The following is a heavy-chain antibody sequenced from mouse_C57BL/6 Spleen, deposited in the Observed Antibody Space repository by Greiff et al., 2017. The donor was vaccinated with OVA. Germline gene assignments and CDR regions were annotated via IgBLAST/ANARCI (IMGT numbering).Heavy chain of an antibody. Sequence: ESGPGLVKPSQSLSLTCSVTGYSITSGYYWNWIRQFPGNKLEWMGYISYDGSNNYNPSLKNRISITRDTSKNQFFLKLNSVTTEDTATYYCARDLDTTVEAWFAYWGQGTLVTVSA. CDR2: ISYDGSN. J-gene: IGHJ3*01. CDR1: GYSITSGYY. CDR3: ARDLDTTVEAWFAY. D-gene: IGHD1-1*01. V-gene: IGHV3-6*01.